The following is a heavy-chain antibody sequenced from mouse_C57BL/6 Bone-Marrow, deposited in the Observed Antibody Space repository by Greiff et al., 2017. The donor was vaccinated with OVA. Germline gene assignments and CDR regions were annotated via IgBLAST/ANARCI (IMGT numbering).Heavy chain of an antibody. CDR3: ASYDYDWYFDV. J-gene: IGHJ1*03. Sequence: VQLQQSGAELARPGASVKLSCKASGYTFTSYGISWVKQRTGQGLEWIGEIYPRSGNTCYNEKFKGKATLTADKSSSTAYMELRSLTSEDSAVYFCASYDYDWYFDVWGTGTTVTVSS. D-gene: IGHD2-4*01. CDR1: GYTFTSYG. V-gene: IGHV1-81*01. CDR2: IYPRSGNT.